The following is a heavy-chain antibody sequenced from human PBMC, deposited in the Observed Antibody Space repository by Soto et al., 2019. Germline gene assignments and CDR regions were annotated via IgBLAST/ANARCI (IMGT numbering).Heavy chain of an antibody. D-gene: IGHD3-3*01. CDR2: IIPIFGTA. V-gene: IGHV1-69*13. CDR3: ARREGDFWSGYYFYYYGMDV. Sequence: SVKVSCKASGGTFSSYAISWVRQAPGQGLEWMGGIIPIFGTANYAQKFQGRVTITADESTSTAYMELSSLRSEDTAVYYCARREGDFWSGYYFYYYGMDVWGQRTTVTVSS. CDR1: GGTFSSYA. J-gene: IGHJ6*02.